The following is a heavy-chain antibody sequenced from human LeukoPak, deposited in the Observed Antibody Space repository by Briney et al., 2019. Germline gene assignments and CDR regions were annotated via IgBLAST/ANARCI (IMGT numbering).Heavy chain of an antibody. CDR2: TYYRSKWYN. Sequence: QTLSLTCAISGDSVSNNSAAWNWLRQSPSRGLEWLGRTYYRSKWYNNYAVSVKSRITINPDTSKNQFSLQLNSVPPEDTAVYYCARDLDWFDPWGQGTLVTVSS. CDR1: GDSVSNNSAA. CDR3: ARDLDWFDP. J-gene: IGHJ5*02. V-gene: IGHV6-1*01.